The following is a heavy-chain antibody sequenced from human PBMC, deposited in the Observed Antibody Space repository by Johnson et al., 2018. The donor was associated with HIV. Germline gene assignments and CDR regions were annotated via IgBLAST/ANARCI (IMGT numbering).Heavy chain of an antibody. Sequence: VQLVESGGGLVQPGGSLRLSCAASGFTFSNYAMHWVRQAPGKGLEYVSAISSNGGSTYYANSVTGRFTISRDNSKKTLFLQMGSLRAEDMAVYYCARGLSYYDSSGYWYVFDIWGQGTMVTVSS. CDR3: ARGLSYYDSSGYWYVFDI. CDR1: GFTFSNYA. CDR2: ISSNGGST. V-gene: IGHV3-64*01. D-gene: IGHD3-22*01. J-gene: IGHJ3*02.